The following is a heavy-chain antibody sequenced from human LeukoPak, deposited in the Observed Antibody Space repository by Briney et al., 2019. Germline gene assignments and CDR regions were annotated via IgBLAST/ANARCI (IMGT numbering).Heavy chain of an antibody. CDR2: ISSSSSYI. D-gene: IGHD2-8*01. CDR3: ARDTSGVYFSPPKTLPDY. V-gene: IGHV3-21*01. J-gene: IGHJ4*02. CDR1: GFTFSSYS. Sequence: GGSLRLSCAASGFTFSSYSMNWVRQAPGKGLEWVSSISSSSSYIYYADSVKGRFTISRDNAKNSLYLQMNSLRAEDTAVYYFARDTSGVYFSPPKTLPDYGGQETLVTVS.